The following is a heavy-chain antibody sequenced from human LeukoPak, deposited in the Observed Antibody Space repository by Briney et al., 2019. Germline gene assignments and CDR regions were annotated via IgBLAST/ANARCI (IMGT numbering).Heavy chain of an antibody. V-gene: IGHV3-53*01. CDR1: GFIVTNNY. D-gene: IGHD5-18*01. CDR2: VYSGGST. CDR3: AKDQTWIQLWYLSRGAFDI. Sequence: GGSLRLSCTASGFIVTNNYINWVRQAPGKGLEWVSLVYSGGSTYYADSVKGRFTISRDNSKNTLYLQMNSLRAEDTAVYYCAKDQTWIQLWYLSRGAFDIWGQGTMVTVSS. J-gene: IGHJ3*02.